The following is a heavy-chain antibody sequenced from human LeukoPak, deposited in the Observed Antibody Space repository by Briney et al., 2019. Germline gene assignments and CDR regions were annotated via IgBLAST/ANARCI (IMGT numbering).Heavy chain of an antibody. CDR2: IWYDGSNK. CDR1: GFTFSNYG. Sequence: WGSLRLSCAAYGFTFSNYGMLWVRRAPGQGREWVAVIWYDGSNKYYADSVKGRFTISRDNSKNTLYLQMNSLRAEDTAVYYCAREDDSSGSFDYWGQGTLVTVPS. V-gene: IGHV3-33*01. CDR3: AREDDSSGSFDY. D-gene: IGHD6-19*01. J-gene: IGHJ4*02.